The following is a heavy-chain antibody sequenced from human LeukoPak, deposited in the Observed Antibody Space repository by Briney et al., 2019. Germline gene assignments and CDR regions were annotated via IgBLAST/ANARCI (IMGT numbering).Heavy chain of an antibody. D-gene: IGHD3-3*01. Sequence: ASVKVSCKASGYTFTSYGISWVRQAPGQGLEWMGWINPNSGGTNYAQKFQGRVTMTRDTSISTAYMELSRLRSDDTAVYYCARARVLRFLEYWGQGTLVTVSS. CDR3: ARARVLRFLEY. CDR1: GYTFTSYG. V-gene: IGHV1-2*02. CDR2: INPNSGGT. J-gene: IGHJ4*02.